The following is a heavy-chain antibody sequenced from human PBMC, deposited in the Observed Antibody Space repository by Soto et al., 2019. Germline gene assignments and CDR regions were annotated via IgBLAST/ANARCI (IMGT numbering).Heavy chain of an antibody. CDR3: AKDWVTPVAARFFDS. Sequence: QVQLVESGGGVVQPGTSLRLSCAASGFNFSDYAMHWIRQAPGKGLEWLAIISLEGSNKYSAKPVKDRFTISRDNSKSTLYLQMNSLRPEDTAIYYCAKDWVTPVAARFFDSWGQGTPVTVSS. D-gene: IGHD6-19*01. J-gene: IGHJ4*02. CDR1: GFNFSDYA. V-gene: IGHV3-30*18. CDR2: ISLEGSNK.